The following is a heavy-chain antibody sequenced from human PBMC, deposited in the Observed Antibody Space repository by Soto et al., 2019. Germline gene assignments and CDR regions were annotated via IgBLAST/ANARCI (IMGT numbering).Heavy chain of an antibody. J-gene: IGHJ5*01. D-gene: IGHD6-13*01. CDR1: GYTFSRYA. CDR2: INAGNGNT. CDR3: ARDQQYRNWFDS. Sequence: ASVKVSCKASGYTFSRYAIHWVRQAPGQRLEWMGWINAGNGNTKYSQKFEGRVTLTTDTSANTVYMELSSLRFEDTALYYCARDQQYRNWFDSWGQGTLVTVSS. V-gene: IGHV1-3*01.